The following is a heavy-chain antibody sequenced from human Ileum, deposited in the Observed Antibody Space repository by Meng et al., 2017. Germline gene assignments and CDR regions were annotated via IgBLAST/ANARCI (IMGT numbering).Heavy chain of an antibody. CDR1: GGSIESNNW. J-gene: IGHJ2*01. CDR3: ARADYVRYFDL. D-gene: IGHD3-10*02. V-gene: IGHV4-4*02. CDR2: VYHSGST. Sequence: QGQSHESGPGLVKPSETLSLTCAVSGGSIESNNWWTWIRQPPGQGLEWIGEVYHSGSTHYNPSLQSRVTISIDNSKNRFSLSLNSVTAADTAIYYCARADYVRYFDLWGRGTLVTVSS.